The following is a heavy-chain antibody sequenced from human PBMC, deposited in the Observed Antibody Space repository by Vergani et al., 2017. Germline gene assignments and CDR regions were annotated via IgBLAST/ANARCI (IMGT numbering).Heavy chain of an antibody. CDR3: VKDPRDIVAVPGPHEY. J-gene: IGHJ4*02. D-gene: IGHD2-2*01. CDR2: ISGSSSYV. Sequence: EVHLVESGGGLVQPGRSLRLSCSGSGFTLGDYAMTWVRQAPGKGLEWVASISGSSSYVFYRDSVEGRFTITRDNAKKSVYLQMNSLRAEDTAVYFCVKDPRDIVAVPGPHEYWGQGTLVTVSS. V-gene: IGHV3-21*04. CDR1: GFTLGDYA.